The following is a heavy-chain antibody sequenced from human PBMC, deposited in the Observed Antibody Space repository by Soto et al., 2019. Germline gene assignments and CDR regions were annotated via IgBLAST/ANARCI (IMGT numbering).Heavy chain of an antibody. CDR2: ISYDGSNK. CDR1: GFTFSSYA. V-gene: IGHV3-30-3*01. Sequence: QVQLVESGGGVVQPGRSLRLSCAASGFTFSSYAMHWVRQAPGQGLEWVAVISYDGSNKYYADSVKGRFTISRDNSKNTLYLQMNSLRAEDTAVYYCARDSSSWDPNPKPTPYDAFDIWGQGTMVTVSS. CDR3: ARDSSSWDPNPKPTPYDAFDI. D-gene: IGHD6-13*01. J-gene: IGHJ3*02.